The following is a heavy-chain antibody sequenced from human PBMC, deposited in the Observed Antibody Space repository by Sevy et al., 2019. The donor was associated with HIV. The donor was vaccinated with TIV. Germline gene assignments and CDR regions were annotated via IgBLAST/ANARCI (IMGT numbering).Heavy chain of an antibody. CDR1: GGSMGSGSYN. CDR2: IYFSGNT. D-gene: IGHD3-3*01. V-gene: IGHV4-39*01. Sequence: SETLSLTCTVSGGSMGSGSYNWGWIRQPPGKGLEWIGTIYFSGNTYYNPSLKSRVIISVDSSQNQFSLTLSSVTAADTAVYYCARQSQYYDSCRGYSSTTTWYMDVWGKGTTVTVSS. J-gene: IGHJ6*03. CDR3: ARQSQYYDSCRGYSSTTTWYMDV.